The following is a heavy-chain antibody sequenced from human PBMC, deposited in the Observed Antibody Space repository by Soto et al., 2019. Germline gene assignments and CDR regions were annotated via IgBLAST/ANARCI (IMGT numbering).Heavy chain of an antibody. V-gene: IGHV4-31*03. CDR2: IYYSGST. CDR3: ARESYYYDSSGYYHYFDY. CDR1: GGSVSSGGYY. J-gene: IGHJ4*02. D-gene: IGHD3-22*01. Sequence: SETLSLSCTVSGGSVSSGGYYWSWIRQHPGKGLEWIGYIYYSGSTYYNPSLKSRVTISVDTSKNQFSLKLSSVTAADTAVYYCARESYYYDSSGYYHYFDYWGQGTLVTVSS.